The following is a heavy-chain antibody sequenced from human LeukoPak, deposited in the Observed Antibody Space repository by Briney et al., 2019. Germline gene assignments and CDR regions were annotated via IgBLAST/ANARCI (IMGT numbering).Heavy chain of an antibody. V-gene: IGHV1-69*05. CDR2: IIPIFGTA. Sequence: GASVKVSCKASGGTFSSYAISWVRQAPGQGLEWMGGIIPIFGTANYAQKFQGRVTITTDESTSTAYMELSSLRSEDTAVYYCARVVAAAGKQYGNWFDPWGQGTLVTVSS. CDR1: GGTFSSYA. D-gene: IGHD6-13*01. CDR3: ARVVAAAGKQYGNWFDP. J-gene: IGHJ5*02.